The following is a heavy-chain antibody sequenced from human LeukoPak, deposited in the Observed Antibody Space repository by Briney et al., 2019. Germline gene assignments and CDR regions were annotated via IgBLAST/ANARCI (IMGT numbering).Heavy chain of an antibody. D-gene: IGHD5-12*01. J-gene: IGHJ4*02. V-gene: IGHV3-11*05. Sequence: KSGGSLRLSCAASGFTFSDFYMSWIRQAPGKGLEWVTYISSSTYYTNYADSVKGRFTISRDNAKNSLYLQMNSLRAEDTAVYYCARGLREYSGIDYWGLGTLVTVSS. CDR2: ISSSTYYT. CDR3: ARGLREYSGIDY. CDR1: GFTFSDFY.